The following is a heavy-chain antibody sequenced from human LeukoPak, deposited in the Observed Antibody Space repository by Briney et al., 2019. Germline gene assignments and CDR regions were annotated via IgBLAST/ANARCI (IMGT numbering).Heavy chain of an antibody. Sequence: QPGGSLRLSCAASGFTFSSYAMHWVRQAPGKGLEWVAVISYDGSNKNYADSVKGRFTISGDNSKNTLYLQMNSLRAEDTAVYYCAKDSIEGGSYPYAFDIWGQGTMVTVSS. CDR1: GFTFSSYA. CDR3: AKDSIEGGSYPYAFDI. D-gene: IGHD3-16*02. V-gene: IGHV3-30*04. J-gene: IGHJ3*02. CDR2: ISYDGSNK.